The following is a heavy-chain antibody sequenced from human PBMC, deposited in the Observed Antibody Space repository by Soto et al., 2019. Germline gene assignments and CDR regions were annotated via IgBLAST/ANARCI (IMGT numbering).Heavy chain of an antibody. CDR2: IYYTGGT. V-gene: IGHV4-59*01. J-gene: IGHJ4*02. Sequence: SETLSLTCTVSVTSCSSYDWSWLRQPPGKGLEWIGYIYYTGGTNYNPSLKSRVTISVDTSKNQFSLNLSSVTAADTAVYYCARGGAVAGTLYWDWGQGTLVTVSS. CDR3: ARGGAVAGTLYWD. D-gene: IGHD6-19*01. CDR1: VTSCSSYD.